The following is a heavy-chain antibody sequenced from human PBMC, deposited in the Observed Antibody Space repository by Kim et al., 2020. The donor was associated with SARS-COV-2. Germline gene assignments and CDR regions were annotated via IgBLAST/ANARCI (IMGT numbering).Heavy chain of an antibody. V-gene: IGHV3-23*01. CDR1: GFTFSNYA. CDR2: IRSSADNT. J-gene: IGHJ4*02. CDR3: ANSRGFDSANL. D-gene: IGHD2-21*01. Sequence: GGSLRLSCAASGFTFSNYAMSWVRQVPGKGLEWVSSIRSSADNTYYADSVKGRFTISRDNSKNTLYLQMNSLRAEDTALYYCANSRGFDSANLWGQGTLVTVSS.